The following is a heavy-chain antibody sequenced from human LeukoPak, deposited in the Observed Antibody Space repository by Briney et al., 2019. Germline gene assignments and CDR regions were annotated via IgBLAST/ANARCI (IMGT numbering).Heavy chain of an antibody. CDR1: GYTLTELC. CDR2: FDPEDGET. V-gene: IGHV1-24*01. Sequence: ASVKVSCKVSGYTLTELCMHWVRQAPGKGLEWMGGFDPEDGETIYAQKFQGRVTMTEDTSTDTAYMEVSSLRSEDTAVYYCATDPLLPAARAYSYGYFDYWGQGTLVSVSS. D-gene: IGHD5-18*01. J-gene: IGHJ4*02. CDR3: ATDPLLPAARAYSYGYFDY.